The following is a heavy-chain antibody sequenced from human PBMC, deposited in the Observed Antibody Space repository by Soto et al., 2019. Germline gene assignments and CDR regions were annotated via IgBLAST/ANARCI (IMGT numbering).Heavy chain of an antibody. D-gene: IGHD5-18*01. Sequence: SDTLSLTCTVSGDSISTDYWSWIRQSPGKGLEWIGYIYFQGTTNYNPSLRSRVTILIDMSKTQFSLKLSSVTAADTAVYYCARHSGYSFGYPNWFDPWGQGTLVTVSS. V-gene: IGHV4-59*01. CDR1: GDSISTDY. J-gene: IGHJ5*02. CDR2: IYFQGTT. CDR3: ARHSGYSFGYPNWFDP.